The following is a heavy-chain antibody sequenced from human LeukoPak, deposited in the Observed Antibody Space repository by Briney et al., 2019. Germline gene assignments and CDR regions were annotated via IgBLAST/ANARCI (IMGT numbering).Heavy chain of an antibody. V-gene: IGHV3-7*03. CDR2: IKQDGNEK. J-gene: IGHJ4*02. D-gene: IGHD2-21*01. CDR1: GFTFISYT. CDR3: ARDKGGGEGSKFDS. Sequence: GGSLRLSCAASGFTFISYTMSWVRQAPGKGLEWVANIKQDGNEKHYVDSVKGRFTISRDNVKNSLYLQMNSVRAEDTAFYYCARDKGGGEGSKFDSWGQGTLVTVSS.